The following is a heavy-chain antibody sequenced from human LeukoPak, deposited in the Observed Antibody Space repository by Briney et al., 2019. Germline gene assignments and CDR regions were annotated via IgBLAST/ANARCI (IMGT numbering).Heavy chain of an antibody. D-gene: IGHD3-9*01. CDR1: GGSISSYY. J-gene: IGHJ6*02. CDR3: ARVPHYDILTGYTQTNYYYGMDI. Sequence: SETLSLTCTVSGGSISSYYWRWLRQPPGKGLEWIGYIYYSGSHNYNPSLKSRVTISVDTSKSQFSLTLSTVNAADTAVYYFARVPHYDILTGYTQTNYYYGMDIWGQGTTVTVSS. V-gene: IGHV4-59*01. CDR2: IYYSGSH.